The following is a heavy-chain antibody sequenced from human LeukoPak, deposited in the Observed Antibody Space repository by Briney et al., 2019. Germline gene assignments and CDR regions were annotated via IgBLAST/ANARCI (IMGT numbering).Heavy chain of an antibody. D-gene: IGHD3-10*01. CDR3: ATDLNYYGSGNLPFWFDP. J-gene: IGHJ5*02. CDR2: FDPEDGET. CDR1: GYTLTELS. Sequence: ASVKVSCKVSGYTLTELSMHWVRQAPGKGLEWMGGFDPEDGETIYAQKFQGRVTMTEDTSTDTAYMELSSLRSEDTAVYYCATDLNYYGSGNLPFWFDPWAREPWSPSPQ. V-gene: IGHV1-24*01.